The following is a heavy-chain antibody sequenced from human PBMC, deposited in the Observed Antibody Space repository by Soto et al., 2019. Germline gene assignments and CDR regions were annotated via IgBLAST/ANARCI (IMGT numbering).Heavy chain of an antibody. J-gene: IGHJ6*02. Sequence: DVQLVESGGTLVQPGGSLRLSCAASGFTFSTYWMNWVRQVPGKGLVWLAGMKSDGTITNYADSVKGRFTISRDNVKDTPALPMNGLRSEEPAVYYLSRPFGYPLALFSYGMGGWGRGTTVTVSS. D-gene: IGHD3-16*02. CDR3: SRPFGYPLALFSYGMGG. CDR1: GFTFSTYW. CDR2: MKSDGTIT. V-gene: IGHV3-74*01.